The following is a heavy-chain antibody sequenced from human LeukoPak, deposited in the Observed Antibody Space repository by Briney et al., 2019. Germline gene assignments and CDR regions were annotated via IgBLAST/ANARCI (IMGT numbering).Heavy chain of an antibody. J-gene: IGHJ4*02. Sequence: SVKVSCKASGGTYSSYAISWVRQAPGQGLEWMGGIIPIFGTANYAQKFQGRVTITADESTSTAYMELSSLRSEDTAVYYCARHRDTAMAKYFDYWGQGTLVTVSS. CDR2: IIPIFGTA. V-gene: IGHV1-69*01. CDR1: GGTYSSYA. CDR3: ARHRDTAMAKYFDY. D-gene: IGHD5-18*01.